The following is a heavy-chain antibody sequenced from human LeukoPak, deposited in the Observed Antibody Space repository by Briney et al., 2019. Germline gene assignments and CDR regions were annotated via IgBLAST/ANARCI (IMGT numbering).Heavy chain of an antibody. CDR1: GYSFSSFG. V-gene: IGHV1-18*01. J-gene: IGHJ4*02. CDR3: ARGPGMGYSSGWVRDY. Sequence: ASVKVSCKASGYSFSSFGTSWVRQAPGQGLEWMGWISAYNGNTNYAQKLQGRVTMTTDTSTSTAYMELRSLRSDDTAVYYCARGPGMGYSSGWVRDYWGQGTLVTVSS. D-gene: IGHD6-19*01. CDR2: ISAYNGNT.